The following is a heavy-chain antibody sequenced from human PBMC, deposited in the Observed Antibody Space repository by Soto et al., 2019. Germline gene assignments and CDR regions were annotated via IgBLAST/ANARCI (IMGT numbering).Heavy chain of an antibody. Sequence: GGSLRHSCEASGFSFSDYYMSWIRQAPGKGMEWISYISSSDNNIYYADSVKGRFTISRDNAKNSLYLQMNSLRAEDTAVDYCARDRGYYDSSGYFDYWGQGTLVTVSS. CDR1: GFSFSDYY. J-gene: IGHJ4*02. V-gene: IGHV3-11*01. D-gene: IGHD3-22*01. CDR3: ARDRGYYDSSGYFDY. CDR2: ISSSDNNI.